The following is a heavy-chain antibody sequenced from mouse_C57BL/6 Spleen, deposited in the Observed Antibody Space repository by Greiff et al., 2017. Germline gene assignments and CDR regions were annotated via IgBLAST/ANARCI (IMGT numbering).Heavy chain of an antibody. CDR3: ARGDYDGGAWFAY. V-gene: IGHV1-47*01. CDR1: GYTFPTYP. D-gene: IGHD2-4*01. Sequence: QLQQSGAELVKPGASVKMSCKASGYTFPTYPIAWMKQNHGKSLEWIGNFHPYNDDTKYNEKFKGKATFTVEKSSSAVYLALSRLTSDDSAVYDCARGDYDGGAWFAYWGQGTLVTVSA. CDR2: FHPYNDDT. J-gene: IGHJ3*01.